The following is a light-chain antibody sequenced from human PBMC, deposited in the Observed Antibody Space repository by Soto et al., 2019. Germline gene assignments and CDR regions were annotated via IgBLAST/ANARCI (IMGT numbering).Light chain of an antibody. CDR3: SDCTPYPADV. CDR2: DVG. Sequence: QSALTQPASVSGAPGQSITISCTGTDRDVGGFNYVSWYQQYPGKAPKLMIYDVGDRPSGVSNRFSGSKSCNTASLTIFELEDEDISYYYCSDCTPYPADVFGTGTKLTVL. J-gene: IGLJ1*01. V-gene: IGLV2-14*01. CDR1: DRDVGGFNY.